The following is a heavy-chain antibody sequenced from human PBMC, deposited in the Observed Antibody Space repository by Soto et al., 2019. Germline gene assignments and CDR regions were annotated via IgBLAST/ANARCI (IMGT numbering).Heavy chain of an antibody. Sequence: SETLSLTCAVYGGSFSGYYWSWIRQPPGKGLEWIGEINHSGSTNYNPSLKSRVTISVDTSKNQFSLKLSSVTAADTAVYYCARSGRTLVLDYWGQGTLVTVSS. V-gene: IGHV4-34*01. CDR3: ARSGRTLVLDY. CDR2: INHSGST. J-gene: IGHJ4*02. CDR1: GGSFSGYY. D-gene: IGHD2-8*02.